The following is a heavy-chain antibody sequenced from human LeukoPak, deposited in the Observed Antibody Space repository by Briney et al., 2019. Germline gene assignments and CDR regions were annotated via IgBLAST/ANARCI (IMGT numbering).Heavy chain of an antibody. D-gene: IGHD4-4*01. CDR1: GFTFSSYA. V-gene: IGHV3-23*01. J-gene: IGHJ5*02. CDR2: ISGSGGST. CDR3: ARVGYSNYDHWFDP. Sequence: GGSLRLSCAASGFTFSSYAMSWVRQAPGKGLEWVSAISGSGGSTYYADSVKGRFTTSRDNSKNTLYLQMNSLRAEDTAVYYCARVGYSNYDHWFDPWGQGTLVTVSS.